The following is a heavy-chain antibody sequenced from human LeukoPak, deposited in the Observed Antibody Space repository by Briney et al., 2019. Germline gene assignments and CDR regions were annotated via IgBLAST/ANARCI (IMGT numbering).Heavy chain of an antibody. CDR1: GFTFRSDW. CDR3: VRDGGFPGTTGTYEI. Sequence: GGSLRLSCAASGFTFRSDWMSWVRQAPGKGLEWVSYISSTGSSIYYADSVKGRFTISRDNDRESLYLEMSSLRVEDTAVYYCVRDGGFPGTTGTYEIWGQGTMVTVSS. V-gene: IGHV3-48*04. J-gene: IGHJ3*02. CDR2: ISSTGSSI. D-gene: IGHD1-7*01.